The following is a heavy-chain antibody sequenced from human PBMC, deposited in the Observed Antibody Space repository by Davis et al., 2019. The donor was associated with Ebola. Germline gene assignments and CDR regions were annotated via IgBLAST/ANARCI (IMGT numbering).Heavy chain of an antibody. CDR1: GFTFSSYA. CDR3: AREQDRGVIRNYYYGMDV. Sequence: GESLKISCAASGFTFSSYAMHWVRQAPGKGLEWVAVISYAGTNKYSADSVKGRFTISRDNSKNTLYLQMNSPTAEDTAVYYCAREQDRGVIRNYYYGMDVWGQGTTVTVSS. CDR2: ISYAGTNK. V-gene: IGHV3-30*01. J-gene: IGHJ6*02. D-gene: IGHD3-10*01.